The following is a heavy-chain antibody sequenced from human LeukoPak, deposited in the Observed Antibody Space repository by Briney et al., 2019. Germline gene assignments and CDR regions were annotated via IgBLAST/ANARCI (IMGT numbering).Heavy chain of an antibody. J-gene: IGHJ5*02. CDR2: ISGSGGST. CDR3: AKAAHPRGAYGDYLWFDP. D-gene: IGHD4-17*01. V-gene: IGHV3-23*01. Sequence: GRSLRLSCAASGFTVSSYAMSWVRQAAGKGLEWVSFISGSGGSTYYADSVKGRFTLSRDNSKNTLYLQMNSLRAEDTAVYYCAKAAHPRGAYGDYLWFDPWGQGTLVTVSS. CDR1: GFTVSSYA.